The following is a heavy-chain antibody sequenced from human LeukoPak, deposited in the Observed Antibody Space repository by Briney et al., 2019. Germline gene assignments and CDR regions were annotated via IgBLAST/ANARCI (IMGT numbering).Heavy chain of an antibody. V-gene: IGHV1-18*01. CDR2: ISVYNGNT. CDR1: GYTFTSYG. D-gene: IGHD6-19*01. J-gene: IGHJ6*03. CDR3: ARDEYSSGWYENYYYYMDV. Sequence: GASVKVSCKASGYTFTSYGISWVRQAPGQGLEWMGWISVYNGNTNYAQKLQGRVTMTTDTSASTAYMELRSLRSDDTAVCYCARDEYSSGWYENYYYYMDVWGKGTTVTVSS.